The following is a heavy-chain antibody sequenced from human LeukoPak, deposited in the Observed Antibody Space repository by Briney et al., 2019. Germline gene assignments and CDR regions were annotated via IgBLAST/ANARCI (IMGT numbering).Heavy chain of an antibody. V-gene: IGHV3-23*01. D-gene: IGHD6-19*01. CDR1: GFTFSSYA. Sequence: SGGSLRLSCAASGFTFSSYAMSWFRQAPGKGLEWVSAISGSGGSTYYADSGKGRFTISRDNSKNTLYLQMNSLRAEDTAVYYCTESRVAGYYYYGMDVWGQGTTVTVSS. CDR2: ISGSGGST. J-gene: IGHJ6*02. CDR3: TESRVAGYYYYGMDV.